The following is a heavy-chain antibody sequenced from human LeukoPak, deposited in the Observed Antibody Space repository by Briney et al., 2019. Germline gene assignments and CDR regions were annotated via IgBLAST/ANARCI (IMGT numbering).Heavy chain of an antibody. CDR2: INPNSGGT. CDR1: GYTFTGYY. J-gene: IGHJ4*02. CDR3: ARGPYYGSGRRGYYFDY. V-gene: IGHV1-2*02. Sequence: GASVKVSCKASGYTFTGYYMHWVRQAPGQGLEWMGWINPNSGGTNYAQKFQGRVTMTRDTSISTAYMELSRLRSDDTAVYYCARGPYYGSGRRGYYFDYWGREPWSPSPQ. D-gene: IGHD3-10*01.